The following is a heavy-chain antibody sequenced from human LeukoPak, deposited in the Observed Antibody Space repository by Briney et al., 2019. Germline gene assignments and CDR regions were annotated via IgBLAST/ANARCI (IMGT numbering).Heavy chain of an antibody. V-gene: IGHV4-39*07. CDR3: ARGYYDNTGYSP. CDR2: VYYTGST. Sequence: SETLSLTCSVSDGSINTISDYWGWVRQPPGKGLEWIGSVYYTGSTYYNAPFKSRVTISIDTFKNQFSLSLSAVTAADTAVYYCARGYYDNTGYSPWSQGTMVTVSS. D-gene: IGHD3-22*01. CDR1: DGSINTISDY. J-gene: IGHJ3*01.